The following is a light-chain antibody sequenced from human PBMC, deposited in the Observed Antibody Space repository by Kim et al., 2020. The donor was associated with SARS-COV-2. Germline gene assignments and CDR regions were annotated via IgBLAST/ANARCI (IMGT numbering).Light chain of an antibody. CDR2: AVS. CDR3: QQYKSYPLT. CDR1: QGITDH. V-gene: IGKV1-16*02. J-gene: IGKJ4*01. Sequence: DIQMTQSPSSLSASVGDRVTITCRASQGITDHLGWFQQKPGKAPKSLIYAVSRLQSGVPSKFSGSGYGTDFTLTISSLQPEDFATYYCQQYKSYPLTFGGGTKLEIK.